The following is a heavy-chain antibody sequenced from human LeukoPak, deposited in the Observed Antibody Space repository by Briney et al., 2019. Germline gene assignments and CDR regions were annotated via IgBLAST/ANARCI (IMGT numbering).Heavy chain of an antibody. V-gene: IGHV4-38-2*01. CDR3: ARASRPSNSWFDP. CDR1: GHSFSSDSF. Sequence: SETLSLTCGVSGHSFSSDSFWGWIRQPPGQGLEWIGSIHERGSTFYNPSLKSRVTISIDTSKNQFSLNVNPVTAADTAVYYCARASRPSNSWFDPWGQGTVVTVSS. D-gene: IGHD6-6*01. CDR2: IHERGST. J-gene: IGHJ5*02.